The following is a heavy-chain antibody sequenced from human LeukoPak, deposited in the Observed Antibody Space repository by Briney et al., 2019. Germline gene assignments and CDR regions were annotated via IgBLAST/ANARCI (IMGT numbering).Heavy chain of an antibody. Sequence: SQTLSLTCAVSGGSISSGGYSWSWIRQPPGKGLEWIGYIYHSGSTYYNPSLKSRVTISVDRSKNQFSLKLSSVTAADTAVYYCARAYYDSSGYRVDYWGQGTLVTVPS. D-gene: IGHD3-22*01. CDR1: GGSISSGGYS. CDR2: IYHSGST. CDR3: ARAYYDSSGYRVDY. V-gene: IGHV4-30-2*01. J-gene: IGHJ4*02.